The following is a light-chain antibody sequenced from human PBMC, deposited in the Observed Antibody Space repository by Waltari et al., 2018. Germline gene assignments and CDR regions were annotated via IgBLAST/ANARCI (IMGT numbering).Light chain of an antibody. CDR3: SSPTSSSTLV. CDR1: SSDVGAYNY. Sequence: QSALTQPASVSGSPGQSITISCTGTSSDVGAYNYVSWYQHHPAKPPNLIISQVNNRPSGVSNPFSGSKSGNTASLTISGLQAADEADYYCSSPTSSSTLVFGGGTKLTVL. J-gene: IGLJ3*02. V-gene: IGLV2-14*01. CDR2: QVN.